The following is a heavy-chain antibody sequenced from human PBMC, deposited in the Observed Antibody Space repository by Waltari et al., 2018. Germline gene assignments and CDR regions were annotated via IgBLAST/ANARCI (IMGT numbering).Heavy chain of an antibody. V-gene: IGHV1-2*06. CDR2: INPNSGDT. CDR1: GYTLTSYY. D-gene: IGHD2-2*01. J-gene: IGHJ5*02. Sequence: QVQLVQSGAEVKKPGASVKVSCKASGYTLTSYYMEGVRQAPGQGLEWMGRINPNSGDTNYARKFQDRVTITRDTSVNTAYMVVGRLTSDDTAVYFCARESAFSTSWYPGFDPWGQGTLVTVAS. CDR3: ARESAFSTSWYPGFDP.